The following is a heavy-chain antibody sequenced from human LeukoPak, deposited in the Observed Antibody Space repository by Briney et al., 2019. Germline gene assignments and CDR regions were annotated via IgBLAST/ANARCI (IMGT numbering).Heavy chain of an antibody. V-gene: IGHV3-23*01. D-gene: IGHD3-3*01. CDR3: AKELRFLEWLLNGADEGAFDY. J-gene: IGHJ4*02. CDR1: GFTFSSYA. Sequence: PGGSLRLSCAASGFTFSSYAMSWVRQAPGKGLEWVSAISGSGGSTYYADSVKGRFTISRDNSKNTLYLQMNSLRAEDTAVYYCAKELRFLEWLLNGADEGAFDYWGQGTLVTVSS. CDR2: ISGSGGST.